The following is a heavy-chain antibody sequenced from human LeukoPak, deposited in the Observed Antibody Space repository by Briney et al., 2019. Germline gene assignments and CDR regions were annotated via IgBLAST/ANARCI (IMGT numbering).Heavy chain of an antibody. V-gene: IGHV3-53*01. Sequence: GGSLRLYCAASGITVSSNYMSWVRQAPGKGLEGVSVFYSGGNTYYPDPVKGRFTISRDNSKNSLYLQMNRLRAEDTAVYYCARAIGSTVFFDYWGQGTLVTVSS. CDR1: GITVSSNY. CDR2: FYSGGNT. CDR3: ARAIGSTVFFDY. J-gene: IGHJ4*02. D-gene: IGHD4-17*01.